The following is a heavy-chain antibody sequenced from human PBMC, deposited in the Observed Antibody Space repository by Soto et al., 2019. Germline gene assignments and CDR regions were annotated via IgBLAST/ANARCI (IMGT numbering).Heavy chain of an antibody. V-gene: IGHV4-30-4*01. J-gene: IGHJ6*02. CDR1: GGSISSGDYY. D-gene: IGHD3-22*01. CDR3: ARGDRSYYDSSGYYEGDYGMDV. CDR2: IYYSGST. Sequence: PSETLSLTCTVSGGSISSGDYYWSWIRQPPGKGLEWIGYIYYSGSTYYNPSLKSRVTISVDTSKNQFSLKLSSVTAADTAVYYCARGDRSYYDSSGYYEGDYGMDVWGQGTTVTSP.